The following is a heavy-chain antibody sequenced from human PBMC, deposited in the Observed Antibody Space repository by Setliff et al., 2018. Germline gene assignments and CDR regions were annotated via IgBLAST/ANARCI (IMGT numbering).Heavy chain of an antibody. J-gene: IGHJ4*02. V-gene: IGHV4-61*01. CDR1: GGSVSSGSYY. Sequence: LSLTCTVSGGSVSSGSYYWSWIRQPPGKGLEWIGYIYYSGSTNYNPSLKSRVSISVDTSKNQFSLKLSSVTAADTAVYYCARSQWGGESYYFDYWGQGTLVTVSS. CDR3: ARSQWGGESYYFDY. CDR2: IYYSGST. D-gene: IGHD2-15*01.